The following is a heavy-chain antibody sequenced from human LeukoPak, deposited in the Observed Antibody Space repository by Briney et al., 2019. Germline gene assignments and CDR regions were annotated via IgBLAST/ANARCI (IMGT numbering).Heavy chain of an antibody. CDR3: AREYSAGWFDP. CDR2: IWYDGSNK. Sequence: GRSLRLSCAASGFTFSSYGMHWVRQAPGKGLEWVAVIWYDGSNKFYADSVKGRFTISRDNSKNTLYLQMSSLRAEDTAVYYCAREYSAGWFDPWGQGTLVTVSS. V-gene: IGHV3-33*01. J-gene: IGHJ5*02. D-gene: IGHD6-13*01. CDR1: GFTFSSYG.